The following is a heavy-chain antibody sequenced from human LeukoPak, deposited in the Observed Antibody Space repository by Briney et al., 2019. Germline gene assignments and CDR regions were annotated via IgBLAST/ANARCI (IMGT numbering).Heavy chain of an antibody. CDR2: ISGSGGST. V-gene: IGHV3-23*01. J-gene: IGHJ6*04. CDR3: AKDRSTVTYYYYYGMDV. Sequence: GGSLRLSCAASGFTFSTYAMSWVRQAPGKGLEWVSGISGSGGSTYYADSVKGRFTISRDNSKNTLYLQMNSLRAEDTAVYYCAKDRSTVTYYYYYGMDVWGEGTSASVSS. CDR1: GFTFSTYA. D-gene: IGHD4-17*01.